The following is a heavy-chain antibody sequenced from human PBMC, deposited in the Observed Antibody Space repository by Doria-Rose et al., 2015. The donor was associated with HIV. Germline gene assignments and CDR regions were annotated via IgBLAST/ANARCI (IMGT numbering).Heavy chain of an antibody. CDR3: ARFNRARVLGPQTGHYYHGLDV. Sequence: EWIGSASDSWSTNYNSSLKSRVTISVDTSKNQFYLKLRSVTAADTAIYYCARFNRARVLGPQTGHYYHGLDVWGQGTSVTVSS. D-gene: IGHD2-2*01. V-gene: IGHV4-59*08. CDR2: ASDSWST. J-gene: IGHJ6*02.